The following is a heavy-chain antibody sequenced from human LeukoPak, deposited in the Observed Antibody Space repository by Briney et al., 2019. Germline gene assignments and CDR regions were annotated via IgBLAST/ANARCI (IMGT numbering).Heavy chain of an antibody. CDR3: AKVGVSGLVPGHWFDP. CDR2: IRSKANSYAT. V-gene: IGHV3-73*01. Sequence: PGGSLRLSCAASGFTFSSYEMNWVRQAPGKGLEWVGRIRSKANSYATAYAASVKGRFTISRDDSKNTAYLQMNSLRAEDTAVYFCAKVGVSGLVPGHWFDPWGLGALVTVSS. D-gene: IGHD3/OR15-3a*01. J-gene: IGHJ5*02. CDR1: GFTFSSYE.